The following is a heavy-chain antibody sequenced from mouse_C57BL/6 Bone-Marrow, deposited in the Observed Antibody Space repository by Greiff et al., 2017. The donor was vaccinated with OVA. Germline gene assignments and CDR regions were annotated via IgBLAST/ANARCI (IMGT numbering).Heavy chain of an antibody. CDR2: IFPGSGST. CDR1: GYTFTDYY. V-gene: IGHV1-75*01. J-gene: IGHJ2*01. D-gene: IGHD1-1*01. CDR3: AREEDYYGSSLG. Sequence: VQVVESGPELVKPGASVKISCKASGYTFTDYYINWVKQRPGQGLEWIGWIFPGSGSTYYNEKFKGKATLTVDKSSSTAYMLLSSLTSEDSAVYFCAREEDYYGSSLGWGQGTTLTVSS.